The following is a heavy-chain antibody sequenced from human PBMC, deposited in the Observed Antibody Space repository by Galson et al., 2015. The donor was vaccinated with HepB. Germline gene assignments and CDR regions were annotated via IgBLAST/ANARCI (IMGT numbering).Heavy chain of an antibody. V-gene: IGHV3-30*18. CDR2: ISYDGSNK. CDR3: AKDQRDIVVVPAAIFSRYYMDV. CDR1: GFTFSSYG. J-gene: IGHJ6*03. D-gene: IGHD2-2*01. Sequence: SLRLSCAASGFTFSSYGMHWVRQAPGKGLEWVAVISYDGSNKYYADSVKGRFTISRDNSKNTLYLQMNSLGAEDTAVYYCAKDQRDIVVVPAAIFSRYYMDVWGKGTTVTVSS.